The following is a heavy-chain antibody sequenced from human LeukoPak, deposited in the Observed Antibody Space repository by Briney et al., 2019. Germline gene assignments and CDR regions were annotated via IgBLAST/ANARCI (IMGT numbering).Heavy chain of an antibody. CDR1: GFTFSSFA. CDR3: ATYRQVMLPFES. D-gene: IGHD5-18*01. CDR2: IFPTSREI. J-gene: IGHJ4*02. Sequence: GGSLRLSCAASGFTFSSFAMIWVRQPPGKGLEWVSSIFPTSREIHYADSVRGRFTISRDNSKSTLSLQMNSLRAEDTAIYYCATYRQVMLPFESWGQGALVTVSS. V-gene: IGHV3-23*01.